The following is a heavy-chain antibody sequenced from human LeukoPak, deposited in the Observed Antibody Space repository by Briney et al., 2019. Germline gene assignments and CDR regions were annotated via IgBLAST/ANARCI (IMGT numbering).Heavy chain of an antibody. CDR3: ARASPYYYDSSGPDY. D-gene: IGHD3-22*01. Sequence: PSETLSLTCAVYDGSFSNYYWSWVRQTPGKGLEWIGEMNDSGGSNYNPSLSSRVSMSLDTSKKQFSLKLSSVTAADTAVYYCARASPYYYDSSGPDYWGQGTLVTVSS. J-gene: IGHJ4*02. CDR1: DGSFSNYY. CDR2: MNDSGGS. V-gene: IGHV4-34*01.